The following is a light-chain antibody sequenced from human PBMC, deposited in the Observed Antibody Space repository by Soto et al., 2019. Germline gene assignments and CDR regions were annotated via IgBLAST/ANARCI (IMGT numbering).Light chain of an antibody. J-gene: IGLJ3*02. CDR3: FLSYSCTWV. CDR1: IGADTKRHY. Sequence: QAVVTQEPSLTVSPGGPVSITCGSNIGADTKRHYPYWVQQKAGQAPRTQIYDTSNKRSSTPARFSCSLLGGKAALTLLGAQPEDEAEYYCFLSYSCTWVFGGGTKVTVL. V-gene: IGLV7-46*02. CDR2: DTS.